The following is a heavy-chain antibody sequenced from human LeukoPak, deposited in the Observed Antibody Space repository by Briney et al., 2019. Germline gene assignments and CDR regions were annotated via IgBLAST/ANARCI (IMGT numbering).Heavy chain of an antibody. CDR2: VSGSGGST. D-gene: IGHD6-13*01. Sequence: GGSLRLSCAASGFTFSSYAMSWVRQAPGKGLEWVSAVSGSGGSTYYADSVKGRFTISRDNSKNTLYLQMNSLRAEDTAVYYCAKLSSSWDAFDIWGQGTMVTVSS. V-gene: IGHV3-23*01. CDR1: GFTFSSYA. J-gene: IGHJ3*02. CDR3: AKLSSSWDAFDI.